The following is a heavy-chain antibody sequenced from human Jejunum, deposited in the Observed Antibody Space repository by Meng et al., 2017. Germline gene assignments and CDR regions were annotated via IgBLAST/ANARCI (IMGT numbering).Heavy chain of an antibody. CDR1: VCSISTYY. Sequence: QVQLQESGSGLVMPSEPLSLTCTVSVCSISTYYWNWIRQPPGKGLEWIGSIYYSGSSNYNPSLKSRVTISVDTSKNRFSLKLSSVTAADTAVYYCARLPYYYDSSGYYWGDFDYWGQGTLVTVSS. V-gene: IGHV4-59*01. CDR3: ARLPYYYDSSGYYWGDFDY. CDR2: IYYSGSS. J-gene: IGHJ4*02. D-gene: IGHD3-22*01.